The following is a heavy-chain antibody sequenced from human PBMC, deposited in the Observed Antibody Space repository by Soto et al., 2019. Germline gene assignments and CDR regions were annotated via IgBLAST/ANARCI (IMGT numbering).Heavy chain of an antibody. D-gene: IGHD4-17*01. CDR2: INPSGGST. J-gene: IGHJ6*02. V-gene: IGHV1-46*01. Sequence: ASVKVSCKASGYTFTSYYMHCVRQAPGQGLEWMGIINPSGGSTSYAQKFQGRVTMTRDTSTSTVYMELSSLRSEDTAVYYCARVLRFYYYGMDVWGQGTTVTVSS. CDR3: ARVLRFYYYGMDV. CDR1: GYTFTSYY.